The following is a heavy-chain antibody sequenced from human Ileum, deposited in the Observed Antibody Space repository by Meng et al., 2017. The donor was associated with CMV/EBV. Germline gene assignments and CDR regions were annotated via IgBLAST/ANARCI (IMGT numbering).Heavy chain of an antibody. CDR1: GFAFTPSA. D-gene: IGHD1-26*01. V-gene: IGHV3-23*01. Sequence: SGFAFTPSAMSSVRRTPAKGLEWVSGISRSGGSTNYAASVKGRFTFSRDNSKNTLYLQMNSLRVEDTAVYYCAKGDFSGSSYVFDYWGQGTLVTVSS. J-gene: IGHJ4*02. CDR2: ISRSGGST. CDR3: AKGDFSGSSYVFDY.